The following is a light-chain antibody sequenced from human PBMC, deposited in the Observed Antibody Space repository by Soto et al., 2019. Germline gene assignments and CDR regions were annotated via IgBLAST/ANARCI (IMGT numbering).Light chain of an antibody. CDR3: QQYGGSPSIT. CDR1: QSVSNNY. J-gene: IGKJ5*01. Sequence: EIVLTQSPGTVSLSPGERATLSCRASQSVSNNYLTWYQQKPGQAPRLLIYNTSSRATGIPDRFSGSGSGTDFTLTISRLEPADFGVYYCQQYGGSPSITFGQGTRLAMK. CDR2: NTS. V-gene: IGKV3-20*01.